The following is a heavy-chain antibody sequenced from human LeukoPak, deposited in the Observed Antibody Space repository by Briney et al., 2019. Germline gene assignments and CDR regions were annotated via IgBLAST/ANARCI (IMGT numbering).Heavy chain of an antibody. CDR1: GFTVSSTY. J-gene: IGHJ4*02. CDR2: IYSGGYT. Sequence: GGCLRLSCAASGFTVSSTYLTWVRQAPGKGLEWLSVIYSGGYTYYADSVKGRFFISRDISENMVYLQMNSLSVEDTAVYFCARGRPAHYFDSWGPGTLVTVS. D-gene: IGHD6-6*01. V-gene: IGHV3-66*01. CDR3: ARGRPAHYFDS.